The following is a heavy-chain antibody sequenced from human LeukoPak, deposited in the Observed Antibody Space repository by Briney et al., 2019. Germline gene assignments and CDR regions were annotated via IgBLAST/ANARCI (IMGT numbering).Heavy chain of an antibody. CDR2: IYYSGST. CDR3: ARLDSSSWLDYYYYGMDV. CDR1: GGSIRSSYYY. V-gene: IGHV4-39*01. D-gene: IGHD6-13*01. J-gene: IGHJ6*02. Sequence: SETLSLTCTVSGGSIRSSYYYWGWIRQPPGKGLEWIGSIYYSGSTYYNPSLKSRVTISVDTSKNQFSLKLSSVTAADTAVYYCARLDSSSWLDYYYYGMDVWGQGTTVTVSS.